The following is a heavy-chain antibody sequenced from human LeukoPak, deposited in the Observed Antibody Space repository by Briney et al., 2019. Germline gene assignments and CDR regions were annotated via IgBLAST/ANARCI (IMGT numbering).Heavy chain of an antibody. D-gene: IGHD6-19*01. J-gene: IGHJ4*02. CDR2: INHSGST. V-gene: IGHV4-34*01. CDR1: GGSFSGYY. Sequence: SETLSLTCAVYGGSFSGYYWSWIRQPPGKGLEWIGEINHSGSTNYNPPHKSRVTISVDTSKNQFSLNLTSVTAADTAVYYCARGPRVESYSSGWYVNYWGQGTLVTVSS. CDR3: ARGPRVESYSSGWYVNY.